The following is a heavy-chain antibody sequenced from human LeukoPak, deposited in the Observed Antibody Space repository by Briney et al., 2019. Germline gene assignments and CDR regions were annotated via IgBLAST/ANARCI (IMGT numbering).Heavy chain of an antibody. D-gene: IGHD6-13*01. Sequence: PGGSLRLSCAASGFTFSSYGMHWVRQAPGKGLEWGAFIRYDGSNKYYADSVKGRFTISRDNSKNTLYLQMKSLRAEDTAVYYCANRAAAGTHYYYYMDVWGKGTTVTVSS. CDR1: GFTFSSYG. CDR2: IRYDGSNK. CDR3: ANRAAAGTHYYYYMDV. V-gene: IGHV3-30*02. J-gene: IGHJ6*03.